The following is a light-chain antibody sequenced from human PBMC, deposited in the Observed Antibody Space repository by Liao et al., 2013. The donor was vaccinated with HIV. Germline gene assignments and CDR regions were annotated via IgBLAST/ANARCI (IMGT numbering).Light chain of an antibody. CDR2: ENS. Sequence: SYALTQAPSVSVSPGLTARITCSGHTLGDKYVSWYQQRPGQSPVVVIYENSKRPSGIPERFSGSNSGNTATLTISGAQAMDEADYFCLSADSSGTVVFGGGTKLTVL. CDR3: LSADSSGTVV. CDR1: TLGDKY. J-gene: IGLJ2*01. V-gene: IGLV3-1*01.